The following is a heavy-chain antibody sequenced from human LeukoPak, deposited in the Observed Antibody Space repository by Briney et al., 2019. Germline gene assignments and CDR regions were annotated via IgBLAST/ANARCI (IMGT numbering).Heavy chain of an antibody. D-gene: IGHD3-10*01. CDR3: ARVGITMVRGRYYGMDG. J-gene: IGHJ6*04. Sequence: PSETLSLTCAVSGYSISSGYYWGWIRQPPGKGLEWIGSIYHSGSTYYNPSLKSRVTISVDTSKNQFSLKLSSVTAADTAVYYCARVGITMVRGRYYGMDGWGKGTTVTVSS. CDR2: IYHSGST. CDR1: GYSISSGYY. V-gene: IGHV4-38-2*01.